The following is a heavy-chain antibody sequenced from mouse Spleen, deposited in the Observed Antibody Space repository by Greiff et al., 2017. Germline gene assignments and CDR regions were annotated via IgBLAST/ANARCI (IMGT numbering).Heavy chain of an antibody. CDR1: GFSLTSYG. J-gene: IGHJ3*01. D-gene: IGHD2-3*01. Sequence: QVQLQQSGPGLVQPSQSLSITCTVSGFSLTSYGVHWVRQSPGKGLEWLGVIWSGGSTDYNAAFISRLSISKDNSKSQVFFKMNSLQADDTAIYYCARMGGYYSWFAYWGQGTLVTVSA. CDR3: ARMGGYYSWFAY. CDR2: IWSGGST. V-gene: IGHV2-2*01.